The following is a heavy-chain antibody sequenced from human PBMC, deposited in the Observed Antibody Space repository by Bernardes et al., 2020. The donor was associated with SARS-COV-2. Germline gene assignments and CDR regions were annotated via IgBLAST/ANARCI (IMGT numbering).Heavy chain of an antibody. CDR3: ARMKEGYYHDGSGYLFDY. CDR2: INHKGST. J-gene: IGHJ4*02. Sequence: SETLSLTCAVYGGSFSSYYWSWIRQPPGKGLEWIGEINHKGSTNYNPSLKSRVTTSLDTSKNQFSLKLSSVTAADTAVYYCARMKEGYYHDGSGYLFDYWGRGTLVTVSS. V-gene: IGHV4-34*01. CDR1: GGSFSSYY. D-gene: IGHD3-22*01.